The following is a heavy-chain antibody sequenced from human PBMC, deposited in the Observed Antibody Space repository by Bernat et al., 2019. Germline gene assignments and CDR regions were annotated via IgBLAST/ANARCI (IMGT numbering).Heavy chain of an antibody. J-gene: IGHJ2*01. Sequence: QGELVQSGTEMKKLGASVRVSCKAPGFIFTSNGFAWVRQAPGQGLEWMGRVSAYNGDTQYAQKFQGRVLMTTDSSTTTAYMELKNLRSDDTAVYFCATTSVSLYWYFDPWGRGTLVTVSS. CDR2: VSAYNGDT. CDR1: GFIFTSNG. CDR3: ATTSVSLYWYFDP. V-gene: IGHV1-18*01.